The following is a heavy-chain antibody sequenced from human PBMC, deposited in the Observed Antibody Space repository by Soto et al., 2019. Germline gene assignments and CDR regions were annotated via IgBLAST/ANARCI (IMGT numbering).Heavy chain of an antibody. Sequence: QVQLVESGGGVVQPGRSLRLSCAASGFTFSSYAMHWVRQAPGKGLEWVAVISYDGSNKYYEASVKGRFTISRDNSKNSLYLQMNSRRAEDTAVYYCAREGGGWGDYGDYGADYWGQGTLVTVSS. CDR2: ISYDGSNK. J-gene: IGHJ4*02. CDR1: GFTFSSYA. CDR3: AREGGGWGDYGDYGADY. D-gene: IGHD4-17*01. V-gene: IGHV3-30-3*01.